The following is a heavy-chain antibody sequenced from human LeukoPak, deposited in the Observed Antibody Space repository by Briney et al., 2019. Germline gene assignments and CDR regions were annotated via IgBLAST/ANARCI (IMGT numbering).Heavy chain of an antibody. J-gene: IGHJ4*02. CDR2: ISAYNGNT. V-gene: IGHV1-18*01. CDR3: ARDRCEWSGALCRHLFDY. Sequence: ASVKVSCKASGYTFTSYGISWVRQAPGQGLEWMGWISAYNGNTNYAQKLQGRVTMTTDTSTSTAYMELRSLRSDDTAVYYCARDRCEWSGALCRHLFDYWGQGTLVTVSS. D-gene: IGHD3-3*01. CDR1: GYTFTSYG.